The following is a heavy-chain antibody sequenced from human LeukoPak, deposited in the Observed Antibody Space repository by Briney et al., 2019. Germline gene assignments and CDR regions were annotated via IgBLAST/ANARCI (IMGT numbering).Heavy chain of an antibody. D-gene: IGHD3-10*01. CDR2: IYTSGST. CDR1: GGSISSYY. J-gene: IGHJ6*04. Sequence: SETLSLTCTVSGGSISSYYWSWIRQPAGKGLEWIGRIYTSGSTNYNPSLKSRITMSVDTSKNQFSLKLSSVTAADTAVYYCARERELWFGELSLPCYYYGMDVWAEGTTVTVSS. V-gene: IGHV4-4*07. CDR3: ARERELWFGELSLPCYYYGMDV.